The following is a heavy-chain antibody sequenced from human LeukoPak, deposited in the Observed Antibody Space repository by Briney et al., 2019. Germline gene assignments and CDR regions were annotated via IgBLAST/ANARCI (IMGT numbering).Heavy chain of an antibody. D-gene: IGHD3-9*01. CDR1: GFTLTSDG. J-gene: IGHJ5*02. V-gene: IGHV1-18*01. Sequence: GASVKVSSKASGFTLTSDGISWVRQAPGQGLEWMGWISAYNGNTNSTQTLQGRVTMPTDTSTSTAYLGLRSLRSDDTAVYCCARGQGSWRYFDWGKDWFDPWGQGTLVTVSS. CDR2: ISAYNGNT. CDR3: ARGQGSWRYFDWGKDWFDP.